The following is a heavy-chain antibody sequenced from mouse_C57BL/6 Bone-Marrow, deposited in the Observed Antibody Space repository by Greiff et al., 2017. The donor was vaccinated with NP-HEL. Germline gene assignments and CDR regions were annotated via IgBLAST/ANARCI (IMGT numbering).Heavy chain of an antibody. CDR3: ARWGLPYYFDY. Sequence: EVQLQQSGAELVKPGASVKLSCTASGFNIKDYYMHWVKQRTERGLEWIGRIDPEDGETKYAPKFQGKANITADTSSNTAYLQLSSLTSKDTAVYYCARWGLPYYFDYWGQGTTLAVSS. J-gene: IGHJ2*01. CDR1: GFNIKDYY. CDR2: IDPEDGET. V-gene: IGHV14-2*01. D-gene: IGHD2-4*01.